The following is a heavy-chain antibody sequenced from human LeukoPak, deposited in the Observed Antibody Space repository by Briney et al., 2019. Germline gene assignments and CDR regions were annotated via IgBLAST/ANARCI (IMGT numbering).Heavy chain of an antibody. J-gene: IGHJ4*02. D-gene: IGHD3-3*01. CDR1: GDTFSNCG. Sequence: ASVKVSCKASGDTFSNCGIIWVRQAPGQGLEWMGGIIPILRTPNYAQKFQGRVTITTDESTSTAYMELSSLRSEDTAIYYCARGCSDDFWSGYSSYFDHWGQGTLVTVSS. CDR3: ARGCSDDFWSGYSSYFDH. V-gene: IGHV1-69*05. CDR2: IIPILRTP.